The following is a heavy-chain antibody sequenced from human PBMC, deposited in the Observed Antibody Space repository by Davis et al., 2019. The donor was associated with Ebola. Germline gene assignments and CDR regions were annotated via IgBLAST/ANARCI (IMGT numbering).Heavy chain of an antibody. CDR2: SSSSSSYI. Sequence: GESLKISCAASGFTFSSYSMNWVRQAPGKGLEWVSSSSSSSSYIYYADSVKGRFTISRDNAKNSLYLQMNSLRAEGTAVYYCARSRIAAALAFDYWGQGTLVTVSS. J-gene: IGHJ4*02. CDR3: ARSRIAAALAFDY. V-gene: IGHV3-21*01. D-gene: IGHD6-13*01. CDR1: GFTFSSYS.